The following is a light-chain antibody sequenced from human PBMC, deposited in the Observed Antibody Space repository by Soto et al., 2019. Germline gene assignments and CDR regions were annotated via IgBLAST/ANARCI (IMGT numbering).Light chain of an antibody. V-gene: IGKV1-5*03. CDR3: QQYHNYWT. Sequence: DIQMTHSPSTLSASVGDRVTTTPGTSQTINTWLAWYQQKPGEAPKLLIYKESSLESGVPSRFSGSGSGTEFTLTISSLKPDDFATYYCQQYHNYWTFGQGTKVDIK. J-gene: IGKJ1*01. CDR2: KES. CDR1: QTINTW.